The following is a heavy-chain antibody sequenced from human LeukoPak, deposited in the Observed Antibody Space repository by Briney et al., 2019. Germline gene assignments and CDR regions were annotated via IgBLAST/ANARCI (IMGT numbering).Heavy chain of an antibody. V-gene: IGHV1-69*13. CDR2: IIPIFGTA. J-gene: IGHJ4*02. CDR3: ARVPEYCSGGSCYPYYFDY. Sequence: GASVKVSCKVSGYTLTELSMHWVRQAPGQGLEWMGGIIPIFGTANYAQKFQGRVTITADESTSTAYMELSSLRSEDTAVYYCARVPEYCSGGSCYPYYFDYWGQGTLVTVSS. CDR1: GYTLTELS. D-gene: IGHD2-15*01.